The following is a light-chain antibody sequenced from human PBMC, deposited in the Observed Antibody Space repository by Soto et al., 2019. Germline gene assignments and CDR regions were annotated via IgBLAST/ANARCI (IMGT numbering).Light chain of an antibody. J-gene: IGKJ4*01. CDR2: AAS. V-gene: IGKV1-27*01. Sequence: DIQMTQSPSSLSASVGDRVTITCRASQGISNFLAWYQHKPGKVPKLLIYAASTLQSGVQSRFSGSGSGTDFTLTISSLQPEDVATYYCQKYKSAPSLTFGGGTKVEIK. CDR1: QGISNF. CDR3: QKYKSAPSLT.